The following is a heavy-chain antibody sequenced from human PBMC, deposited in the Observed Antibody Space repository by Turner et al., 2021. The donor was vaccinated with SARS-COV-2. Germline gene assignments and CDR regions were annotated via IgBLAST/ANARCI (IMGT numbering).Heavy chain of an antibody. Sequence: QVQLQESCPGLVKPSETLSLTCTAPGGSISSYYWSWIRQPPGKGLEWIGYIHYSGSTNYNPALKSRVTISVDTSKNQFSLKLSSVTAADTAVYYCARHGFSGWYGGGMDVWGQGTTVTVSS. D-gene: IGHD6-19*01. CDR2: IHYSGST. CDR3: ARHGFSGWYGGGMDV. CDR1: GGSISSYY. J-gene: IGHJ6*02. V-gene: IGHV4-59*08.